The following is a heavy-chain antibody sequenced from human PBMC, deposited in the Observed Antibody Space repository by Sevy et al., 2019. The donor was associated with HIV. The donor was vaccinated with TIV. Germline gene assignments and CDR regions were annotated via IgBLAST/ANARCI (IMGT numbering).Heavy chain of an antibody. J-gene: IGHJ6*02. D-gene: IGHD2-2*01. CDR3: ARDCSSTNCLWGLDV. CDR1: GITFSSYE. Sequence: GGSLRLSCAASGITFSSYEMNWVRQAPGKGLEWVANIKRDGSEKYYVDSVKGRFTISRDNAKNSLFLQMNSLTAEDTAIYYCARDCSSTNCLWGLDVWGQGTTVTVSS. V-gene: IGHV3-7*03. CDR2: IKRDGSEK.